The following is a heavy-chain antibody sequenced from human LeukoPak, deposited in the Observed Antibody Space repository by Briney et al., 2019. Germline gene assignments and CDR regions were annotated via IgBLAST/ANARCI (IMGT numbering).Heavy chain of an antibody. D-gene: IGHD6-19*01. V-gene: IGHV4-39*01. CDR3: ARLAVAGRFLGY. Sequence: PSETLPLTCTVSGGSISSSSYYWGWIRQPPGKGLGWVGSIYYSGSTYYNPSLKSRVTISVDTSKNQFSLKLSSVTAADTAVYYCARLAVAGRFLGYWGQGTLSPSPQ. CDR1: GGSISSSSYY. CDR2: IYYSGST. J-gene: IGHJ4*02.